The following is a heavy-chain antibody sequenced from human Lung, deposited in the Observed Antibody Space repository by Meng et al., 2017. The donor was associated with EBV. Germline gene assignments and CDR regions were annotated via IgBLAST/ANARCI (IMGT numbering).Heavy chain of an antibody. V-gene: IGHV4-39*01. J-gene: IGHJ2*01. CDR2: IYYSGST. CDR1: GGSISSSSYY. D-gene: IGHD7-27*01. CDR3: ASPLGILGIVDL. Sequence: QFRLQESVPRLVKPSQTLSLTCTVSGGSISSSSYYWGWIRQPPGKGLEWIGSIYYSGSTYYNPSLKSRVTISVDTSKNQFSLKLSSVTAADTAVYYCASPLGILGIVDLWGRGTLVTVSS.